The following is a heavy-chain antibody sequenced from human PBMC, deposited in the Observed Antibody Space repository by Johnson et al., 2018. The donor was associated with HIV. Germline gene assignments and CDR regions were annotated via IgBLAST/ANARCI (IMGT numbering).Heavy chain of an antibody. Sequence: VQLVESGGGVVQPGRSLRLSCAASGFTFDDYAMHWVRQAPGKGLEWVSGISWNSGSIGYADSVKGRFTISRDNAKNSLFLQMNSLRAEDTALYYCAREGASAVRYSSSWYGHDAFDIWGQGTMVTVSS. J-gene: IGHJ3*02. V-gene: IGHV3-9*01. CDR1: GFTFDDYA. CDR2: ISWNSGSI. D-gene: IGHD6-13*01. CDR3: AREGASAVRYSSSWYGHDAFDI.